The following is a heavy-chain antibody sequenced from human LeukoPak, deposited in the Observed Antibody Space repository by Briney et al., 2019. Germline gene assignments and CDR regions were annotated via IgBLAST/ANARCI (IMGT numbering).Heavy chain of an antibody. Sequence: GGSLRLSCVGSGFTFRSHAMSWVRRAPEKGLEFVSGIYENGGTTYYADSVKGRFFISRDNSKNTLYLQMDSLRGEDTAVYYCAKDFRIGYSAHFDYWGQGALVTVSS. CDR2: IYENGGTT. CDR1: GFTFRSHA. J-gene: IGHJ4*02. D-gene: IGHD2-21*01. CDR3: AKDFRIGYSAHFDY. V-gene: IGHV3-23*01.